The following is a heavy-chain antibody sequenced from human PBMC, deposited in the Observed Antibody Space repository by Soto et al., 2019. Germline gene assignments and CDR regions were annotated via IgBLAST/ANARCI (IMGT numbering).Heavy chain of an antibody. CDR2: IYYSGST. Sequence: SETLSLTCTVSGGSISSYYWSWIRQPPGKGLEWIGYIYYSGSTNYNPSLKSRVTISVDTPKNQFSLKLSSVTAADTAVYYCARAPYDILTGYYLIFDYWGQGTLVNVSS. D-gene: IGHD3-9*01. J-gene: IGHJ4*02. CDR1: GGSISSYY. CDR3: ARAPYDILTGYYLIFDY. V-gene: IGHV4-59*12.